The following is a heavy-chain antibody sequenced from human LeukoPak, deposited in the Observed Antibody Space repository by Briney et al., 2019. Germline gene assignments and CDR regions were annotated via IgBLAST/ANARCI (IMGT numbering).Heavy chain of an antibody. CDR3: AREYCSSTSCYFSY. J-gene: IGHJ4*02. CDR1: GFTFSTYW. V-gene: IGHV3-53*01. Sequence: QSGGSLRLSCAASGFTFSTYWMSWVRQAPGKGLEWVSVIYSGGSTYYADSVKGRFTISRDNSKNTLYLQMNSLRAEDTAVYYCAREYCSSTSCYFSYWGQGTLVTVSS. D-gene: IGHD2-2*01. CDR2: IYSGGST.